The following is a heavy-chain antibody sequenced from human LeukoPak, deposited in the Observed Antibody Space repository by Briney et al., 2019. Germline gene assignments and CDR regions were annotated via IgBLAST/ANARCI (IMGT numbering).Heavy chain of an antibody. D-gene: IGHD1-14*01. J-gene: IGHJ3*02. CDR2: ISYDGSNK. CDR3: AKETGLWDI. V-gene: IGHV3-30*18. Sequence: GRSLRLSCAASGFTFSSYGMHWVRQAPGKGLEWVAVISYDGSNKYYADSVKGRFTISRDNSKNTLYLQMNSLRAEDTAVYYCAKETGLWDIWGQGTMVTVSS. CDR1: GFTFSSYG.